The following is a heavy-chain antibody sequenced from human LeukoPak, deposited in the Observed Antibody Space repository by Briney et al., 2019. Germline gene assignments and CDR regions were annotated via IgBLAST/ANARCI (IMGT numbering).Heavy chain of an antibody. CDR3: ARGQWLVRGVYFDY. V-gene: IGHV3-48*03. Sequence: GGSLRLSCAASGFSFSSYEMNWVRQAPGKGLEWVSYISASGSTIYYADSVKGRFTFSRDNSKNLLYLQMNSLRAEDTAVYYCARGQWLVRGVYFDYWGQGTLVSVSS. CDR2: ISASGSTI. CDR1: GFSFSSYE. D-gene: IGHD6-19*01. J-gene: IGHJ4*02.